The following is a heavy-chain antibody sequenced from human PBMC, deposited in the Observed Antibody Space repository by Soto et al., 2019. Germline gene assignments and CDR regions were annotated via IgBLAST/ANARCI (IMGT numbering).Heavy chain of an antibody. J-gene: IGHJ4*02. CDR2: INQDGSEK. CDR1: GFTFSNYW. CDR3: ATYLNY. V-gene: IGHV3-7*01. D-gene: IGHD2-21*01. Sequence: EVQLVESGGGLVQPGGSLRLSCAASGFTFSNYWMDWVRQAPGKGLEWVANINQDGSEKHYVDSVKGRFTISRDNAKNSQYLQMSSLTAEDSALYYCATYLNYWGQGTLVTFS.